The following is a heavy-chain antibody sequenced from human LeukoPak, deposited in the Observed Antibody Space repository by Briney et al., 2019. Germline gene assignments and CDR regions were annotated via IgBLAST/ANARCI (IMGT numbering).Heavy chain of an antibody. Sequence: GGSLRLSCAASGFTFSSYSMNWVRQAPGKGLEWVSGINWNGGSTGYADSVKGRFTISRDNAKNSLYLQMNSLRAEDTAVYYCARGQSSGWYYFDYWGQGTLVTVSS. CDR1: GFTFSSYS. J-gene: IGHJ4*02. V-gene: IGHV3-20*04. CDR2: INWNGGST. D-gene: IGHD6-19*01. CDR3: ARGQSSGWYYFDY.